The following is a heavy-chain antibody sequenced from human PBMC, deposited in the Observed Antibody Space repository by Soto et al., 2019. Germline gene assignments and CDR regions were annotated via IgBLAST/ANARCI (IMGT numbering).Heavy chain of an antibody. CDR1: GGTFSSYA. CDR3: ARPVGDSSGYYAGLPDAFDI. Sequence: QVQLVQSGAEVKKPGSSVKVSCKASGGTFSSYAISWVRQAPGQGLEWMGGIIPIFGTANYAQKFQGRVTITAAESTSAASMGLSSLRSEDTAVYYCARPVGDSSGYYAGLPDAFDIWGQGTMVTVSS. CDR2: IIPIFGTA. J-gene: IGHJ3*02. D-gene: IGHD3-22*01. V-gene: IGHV1-69*12.